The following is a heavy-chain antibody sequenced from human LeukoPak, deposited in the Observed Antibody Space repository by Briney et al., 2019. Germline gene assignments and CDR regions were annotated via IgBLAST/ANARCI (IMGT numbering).Heavy chain of an antibody. V-gene: IGHV3-23*01. D-gene: IGHD2-2*01. CDR3: AKGGISSAAGLDY. Sequence: GGSLRLSCATSGFTFSSFGMIWVRQAPGKGLEWVSSISVSGNTYYADSVKGRFTVSRDNSNNTLYLQVNSLRVEDTAVFYCAKGGISSAAGLDYWGQGTLVTVSS. J-gene: IGHJ4*02. CDR1: GFTFSSFG. CDR2: ISVSGNT.